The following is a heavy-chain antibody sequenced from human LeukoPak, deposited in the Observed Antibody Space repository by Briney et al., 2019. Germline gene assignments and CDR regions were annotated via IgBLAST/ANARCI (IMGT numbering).Heavy chain of an antibody. CDR2: ISGSGGST. Sequence: PGGSLRLSCAASGFTFSSYGMSWVRQAPGKGLEWVSAISGSGGSTYYADSVKGRFTISRDNSKNTLYLQMNSLRAEDTAVYYCAKGWAYGSGSYYPGYWGQGTLVTVSS. J-gene: IGHJ4*02. CDR1: GFTFSSYG. V-gene: IGHV3-23*01. CDR3: AKGWAYGSGSYYPGY. D-gene: IGHD3-10*01.